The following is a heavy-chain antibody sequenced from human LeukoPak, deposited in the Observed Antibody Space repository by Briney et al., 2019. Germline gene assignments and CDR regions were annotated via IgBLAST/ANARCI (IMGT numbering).Heavy chain of an antibody. CDR2: INPNTGGT. CDR3: ARTLTPTVTYGMDV. J-gene: IGHJ6*02. Sequence: ASVKVSCKTSGYTFTGYYMHWVRQAPGQGLEWMGWINPNTGGTKYAQKFQGRVTMTRDTSISTAYMELSRLRFDDTAVFYCARTLTPTVTYGMDVWGQGTTVTVSS. CDR1: GYTFTGYY. D-gene: IGHD4-17*01. V-gene: IGHV1-2*02.